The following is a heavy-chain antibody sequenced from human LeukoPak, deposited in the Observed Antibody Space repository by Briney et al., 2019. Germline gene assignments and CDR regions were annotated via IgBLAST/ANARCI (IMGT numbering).Heavy chain of an antibody. CDR2: IYYSGSI. CDR1: GGSISTYY. J-gene: IGHJ4*02. V-gene: IGHV4-59*01. D-gene: IGHD4-23*01. Sequence: SETLSLTCTVSGGSISTYYWSWIRQPPGKGLEWIGYIYYSGSINYNPSLKSRVTTSVDTSKNQFSLKLSSVTAADTAVYYCARDTGTVVDYWGQGTLVTVSS. CDR3: ARDTGTVVDY.